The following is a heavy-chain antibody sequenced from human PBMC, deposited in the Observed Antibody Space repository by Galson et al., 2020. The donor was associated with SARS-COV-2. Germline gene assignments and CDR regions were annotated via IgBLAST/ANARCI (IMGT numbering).Heavy chain of an antibody. Sequence: GESLKISCAASGFTFSSYSMNWVRQAPGKGLEWVSSISSSDSYIYYADSVKGRFTISRDNAKNSLYLQMNSLRAEDTAVYYCARGHITMIVVADFDYWGQGTLVTVSS. CDR1: GFTFSSYS. CDR3: ARGHITMIVVADFDY. D-gene: IGHD3-22*01. J-gene: IGHJ4*02. CDR2: ISSSDSYI. V-gene: IGHV3-21*01.